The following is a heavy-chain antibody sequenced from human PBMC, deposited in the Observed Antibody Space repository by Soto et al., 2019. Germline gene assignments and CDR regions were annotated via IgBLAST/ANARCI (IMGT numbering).Heavy chain of an antibody. V-gene: IGHV4-38-2*01. CDR3: NSGEDGYNFDY. J-gene: IGHJ4*02. D-gene: IGHD5-12*01. CDR2: IYHSGST. CDR1: GYSSSSGYY. Sequence: SVTLSLTCAVSGYSSSSGYYWGWLRQPPEKALEWIGSIYHSGSTNYNPSLKSRVTTSVDKSKNQLSLKLRSVPAADTAVYYCNSGEDGYNFDYWGQGTLVTVSS.